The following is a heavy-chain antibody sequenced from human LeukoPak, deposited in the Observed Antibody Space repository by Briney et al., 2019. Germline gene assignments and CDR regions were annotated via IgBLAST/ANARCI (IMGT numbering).Heavy chain of an antibody. D-gene: IGHD4-23*01. CDR3: ARGGGGNEGEYFQH. V-gene: IGHV4-39*07. J-gene: IGHJ1*01. CDR2: IYYSGST. CDR1: GGSISSSSYY. Sequence: SETLSLTCTVSGGSISSSSYYWGWIRKPPGKGLEWIGSIYYSGSTYYNPSLKSRVTISVDTSKTQFSLKLSSVTAADTAVYYCARGGGGNEGEYFQHWGQGTLVTVSS.